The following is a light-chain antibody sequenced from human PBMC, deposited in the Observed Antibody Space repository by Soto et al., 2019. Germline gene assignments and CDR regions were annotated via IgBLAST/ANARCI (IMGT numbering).Light chain of an antibody. CDR1: SSDVGGYNY. CDR2: DVN. CDR3: SSPAGGQNVV. V-gene: IGLV2-8*01. Sequence: QSVLTQPPSASGSPGQSVTISCTGTSSDVGGYNYVSWYQQHPGKAPKVMIYDVNKRPSGVPDRFSGSKSGNTASLTVSGLQAEDEGAYYCSSPAGGQNVVFGGGTKLTVL. J-gene: IGLJ2*01.